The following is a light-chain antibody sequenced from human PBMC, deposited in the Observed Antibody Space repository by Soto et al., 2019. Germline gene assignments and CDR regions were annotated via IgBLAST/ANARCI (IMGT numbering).Light chain of an antibody. J-gene: IGLJ1*01. CDR2: EVS. CDR1: SSDVGGYNY. CDR3: ISYTSSSNDYV. Sequence: QSALTQPASVSGSPGQSITISCTGTSSDVGGYNYVSWYQQHPGKAPKLMIYEVSNRPSGVSNRFSGSESGNTASLTISGLQAEDEADYYCISYTSSSNDYVFGTGTKLTVL. V-gene: IGLV2-14*01.